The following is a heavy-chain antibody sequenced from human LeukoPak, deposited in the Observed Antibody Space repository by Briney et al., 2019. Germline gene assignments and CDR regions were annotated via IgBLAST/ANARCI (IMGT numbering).Heavy chain of an antibody. J-gene: IGHJ4*02. CDR3: ARRAPSLEARYYLDY. V-gene: IGHV4-34*01. CDR2: INHSGST. Sequence: SETLSLTCAVYGGSFSGYYWSWIRQPPGKGLEWIGEINHSGSTNYNPSLKSRVTISVDTSKNQFSLKLSSVTAADTAVYYCARRAPSLEARYYLDYWGQGTLVTVSS. CDR1: GGSFSGYY.